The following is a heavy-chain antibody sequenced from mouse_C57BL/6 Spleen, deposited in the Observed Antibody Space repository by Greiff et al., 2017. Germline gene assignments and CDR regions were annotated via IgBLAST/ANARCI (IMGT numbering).Heavy chain of an antibody. Sequence: VKVVESGAELVKPGASVKLSCKASGYTFTEYTIHWVKQRSGQGLEWIGWFYPGSGSIKYNEKFKDKATLTADKSSSTVYMELSRLTSEDSAVYFCARHGYDYDGFDYWGQGTTLTVSS. J-gene: IGHJ2*01. V-gene: IGHV1-62-2*01. D-gene: IGHD2-4*01. CDR3: ARHGYDYDGFDY. CDR1: GYTFTEYT. CDR2: FYPGSGSI.